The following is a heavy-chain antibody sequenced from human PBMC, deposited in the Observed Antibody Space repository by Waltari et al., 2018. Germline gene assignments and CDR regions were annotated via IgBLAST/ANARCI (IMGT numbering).Heavy chain of an antibody. J-gene: IGHJ6*03. CDR2: VDPEDGET. Sequence: EVQLVQSGAEVKKPGATVKISCKVSGYTFTDYYMHWVQQAPGKGLEWMGLVDPEDGETIYAERFQGRVTITADTSTDKAYMELSSLRSEVTAVYYCATGVGVQGAARPDRYYYMDVWGKGTTVTVSS. D-gene: IGHD3-10*01. V-gene: IGHV1-69-2*01. CDR3: ATGVGVQGAARPDRYYYMDV. CDR1: GYTFTDYY.